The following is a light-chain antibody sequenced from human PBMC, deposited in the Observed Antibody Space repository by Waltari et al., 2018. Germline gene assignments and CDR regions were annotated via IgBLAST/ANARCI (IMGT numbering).Light chain of an antibody. Sequence: QSVLTQPPSVSGAPGQRVSLSCTGSNSNIGAGYEVHWYQHLPGTAPRLLIFGHSHRPSGVPDRFSGSKSGTSGSLAITGLQAEDEADYYCQSYDTVLSAYVFGPGTTVTVL. CDR3: QSYDTVLSAYV. CDR1: NSNIGAGYE. V-gene: IGLV1-40*01. J-gene: IGLJ1*01. CDR2: GHS.